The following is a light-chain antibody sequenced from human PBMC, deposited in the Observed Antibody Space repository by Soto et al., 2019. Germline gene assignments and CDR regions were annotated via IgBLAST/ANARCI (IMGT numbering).Light chain of an antibody. V-gene: IGKV1-27*01. CDR1: QDIGNY. CDR3: QKYDSAPEII. J-gene: IGKJ4*01. Sequence: DVRMAQSPSSLSASVGDRVTITCRSVQDIGNYVAWYQQKPGKAPNLLIYGASALQSGVPSRFSGSGSGTDFTLIISNVQPEDVATYYCQKYDSAPEIIFGAGTKVEIK. CDR2: GAS.